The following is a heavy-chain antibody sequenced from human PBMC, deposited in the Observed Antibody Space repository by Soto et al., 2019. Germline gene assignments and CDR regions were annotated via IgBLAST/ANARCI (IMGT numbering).Heavy chain of an antibody. D-gene: IGHD6-19*01. CDR1: GGFISSDSYY. CDR2: IYYSGST. Sequence: SENLSLTCTVSGGFISSDSYYWGWIRQPPGKGLEWIGSIYYSGSTYYNPSLKSRVTISVDTSKNQFSLKLSSVTAADTAVYYCARHAVHSSGFTDDWGQGTLVTVSS. J-gene: IGHJ4*02. CDR3: ARHAVHSSGFTDD. V-gene: IGHV4-39*01.